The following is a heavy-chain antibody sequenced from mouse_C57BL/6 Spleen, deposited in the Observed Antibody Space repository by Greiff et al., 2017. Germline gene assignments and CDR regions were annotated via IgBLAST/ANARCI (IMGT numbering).Heavy chain of an antibody. V-gene: IGHV1-81*01. CDR1: GYTFTSYG. Sequence: VQLQQSGAELARPGASVKLSCKASGYTFTSYGISWVKQRTGQGLEWIGEIYPRSGNTYYTEKFKGKATLTADKATSTAYMELRSLTSEDSAVYFCARYTDGYYDDWGQGTTLTVSS. CDR2: IYPRSGNT. J-gene: IGHJ2*01. CDR3: ARYTDGYYDD. D-gene: IGHD2-3*01.